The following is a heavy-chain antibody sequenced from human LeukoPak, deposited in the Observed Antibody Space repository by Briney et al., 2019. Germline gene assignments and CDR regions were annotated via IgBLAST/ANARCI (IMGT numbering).Heavy chain of an antibody. Sequence: SETLSLTCTVSGGSVSSYYWSWIRQPPGKGLEWIGYIYYSGITNYNPSLKSRVTISVDTSKNQFSLKLSSVTAADTAVYYCARGAAGVFDYWGQGTLVTVSS. CDR3: ARGAAGVFDY. J-gene: IGHJ4*02. V-gene: IGHV4-59*08. CDR1: GGSVSSYY. D-gene: IGHD2-15*01. CDR2: IYYSGIT.